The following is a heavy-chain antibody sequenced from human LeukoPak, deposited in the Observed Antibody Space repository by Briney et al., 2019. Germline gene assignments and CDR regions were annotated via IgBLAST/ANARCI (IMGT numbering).Heavy chain of an antibody. D-gene: IGHD1-7*01. V-gene: IGHV1-69*05. Sequence: TVKVSCKASGGTFSSYAISWVRQAPGQGLEWMGGIIPIFGTANYAQKFQGRVTITTDESTSTAYMELSSLRSEDTAVYYCARGGYNWNYARLGFDFDYWGQGTLVTVSS. CDR2: IIPIFGTA. J-gene: IGHJ4*02. CDR3: ARGGYNWNYARLGFDFDY. CDR1: GGTFSSYA.